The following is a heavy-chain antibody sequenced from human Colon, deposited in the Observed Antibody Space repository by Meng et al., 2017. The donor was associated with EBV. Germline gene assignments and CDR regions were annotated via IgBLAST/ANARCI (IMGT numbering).Heavy chain of an antibody. V-gene: IGHV4-30-4*01. CDR3: ARNYYFDY. CDR1: GGSINSGDYY. Sequence: VRLPAAGPGLVKPSQTLSLTCTVSGGSINSGDYYWSWILQPPGKGLEWIGYIYYTGSTYYNPSLKSRVTISMDTSKNQFSLRLSSVTAADTAVYYCARNYYFDYWGQGTLVTVSS. CDR2: IYYTGST. J-gene: IGHJ4*02.